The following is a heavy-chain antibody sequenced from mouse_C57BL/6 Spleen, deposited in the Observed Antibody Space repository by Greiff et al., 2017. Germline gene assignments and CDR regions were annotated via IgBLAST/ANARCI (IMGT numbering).Heavy chain of an antibody. V-gene: IGHV1-61*01. J-gene: IGHJ2*01. Sequence: VQLQQPGAELVRPGSSVKLSCKASGYTFTSYWMDWVKQRPGQGLEWIGNIYPSDSETHYNQKFKDKATLTVDKSYSTAYMQLSSLTSEDSAVYYCARSIYYYGSRYFDYWGQGTTLTVSS. D-gene: IGHD1-1*01. CDR2: IYPSDSET. CDR3: ARSIYYYGSRYFDY. CDR1: GYTFTSYW.